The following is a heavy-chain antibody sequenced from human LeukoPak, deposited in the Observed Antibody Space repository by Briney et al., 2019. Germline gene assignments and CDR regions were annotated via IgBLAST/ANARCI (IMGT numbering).Heavy chain of an antibody. J-gene: IGHJ6*02. D-gene: IGHD3-10*01. CDR3: TRDGTVIRGLPRRARTFYGMDV. V-gene: IGHV3-13*01. CDR2: IDNAGDT. CDR1: GFTFSNYD. Sequence: GGSLRLSCAASGFTFSNYDMHWVRQVTGKGLEWVSGIDNAGDTYYSDSVRGRFTISRENAKNSLYLQVNSLRAEDTAVYYCTRDGTVIRGLPRRARTFYGMDVWGQGTTVTVSS.